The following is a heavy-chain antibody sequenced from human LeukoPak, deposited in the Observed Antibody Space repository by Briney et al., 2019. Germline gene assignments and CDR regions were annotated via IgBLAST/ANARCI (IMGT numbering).Heavy chain of an antibody. CDR1: GGSISSGGYS. V-gene: IGHV4-30-2*01. Sequence: SQTLSLTCAVSGGSISSGGYSWSWIRQPPGKGLEWIGYIYHSGSTYYNPSLKSRVTISVDRSKNQFSLKLSSVTAADTAVYYCARIHCSGGSCYSGAFDIWGQGTMVTVSS. CDR3: ARIHCSGGSCYSGAFDI. D-gene: IGHD2-15*01. J-gene: IGHJ3*02. CDR2: IYHSGST.